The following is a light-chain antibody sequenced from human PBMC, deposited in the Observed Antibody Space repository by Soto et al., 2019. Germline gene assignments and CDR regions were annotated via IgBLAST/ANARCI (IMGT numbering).Light chain of an antibody. CDR1: QSIGNY. Sequence: DIQMTQSPSSLSASIGDRVTLTCRSSQSIGNYLNWYQQKPGKAPSLLIHSASTLQSGVPSRFSGSGSGTDFTFTISGLQPDDVATYYCQASYSTPLTFGQGTKLEIK. J-gene: IGKJ2*01. V-gene: IGKV1-39*01. CDR2: SAS. CDR3: QASYSTPLT.